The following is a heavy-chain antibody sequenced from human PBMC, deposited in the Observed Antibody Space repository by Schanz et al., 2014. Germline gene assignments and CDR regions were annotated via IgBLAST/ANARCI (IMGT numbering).Heavy chain of an antibody. D-gene: IGHD3-10*01. V-gene: IGHV3-33*01. CDR2: MSYDGSIK. J-gene: IGHJ6*02. Sequence: QVQLVESGGGVVQPGRSLRLSCAASGFIFSSYGMHWVRQAPGKGLEWVAAMSYDGSIKYYGDSVKGRFTISRDNAKNSLFLQMNSLRVEDTAVYYCARLPVCYGSGIWDVWGQGTSVTVSS. CDR3: ARLPVCYGSGIWDV. CDR1: GFIFSSYG.